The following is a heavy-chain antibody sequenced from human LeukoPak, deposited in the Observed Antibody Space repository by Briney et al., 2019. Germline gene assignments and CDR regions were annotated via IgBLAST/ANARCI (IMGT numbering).Heavy chain of an antibody. Sequence: PGGSLRLSCAASGFTFTNYAMNWVRQAPGKGLEWVSSISGSGGNTYYADSVKGRFTISRDNSEDTLYLQMNSLRGEDTAFYYCAEVVTTIGNFDYWGQGTLVAVSS. D-gene: IGHD4-17*01. CDR3: AEVVTTIGNFDY. CDR1: GFTFTNYA. J-gene: IGHJ4*02. V-gene: IGHV3-23*01. CDR2: ISGSGGNT.